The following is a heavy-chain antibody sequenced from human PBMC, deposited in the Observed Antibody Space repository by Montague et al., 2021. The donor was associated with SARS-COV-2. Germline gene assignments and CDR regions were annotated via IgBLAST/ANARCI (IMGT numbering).Heavy chain of an antibody. J-gene: IGHJ4*02. CDR2: ISSSASTI. CDR3: ARGPYCSGGGCYY. V-gene: IGHV3-11*01. Sequence: SLRLSCAASGFTFSDYYMSWIRQAPGTVLEWVSYISSSASTIYYADSVKGRFTISRDNSKNSLFLQMNSLRAEDTAVYYCARGPYCSGGGCYYWGQGTLVTVSS. D-gene: IGHD2-15*01. CDR1: GFTFSDYY.